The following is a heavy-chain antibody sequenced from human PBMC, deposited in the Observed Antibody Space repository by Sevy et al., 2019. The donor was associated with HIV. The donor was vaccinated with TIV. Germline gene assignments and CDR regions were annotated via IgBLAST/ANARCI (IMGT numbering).Heavy chain of an antibody. J-gene: IGHJ4*02. D-gene: IGHD6-19*01. CDR3: VSLFLSYRSGRSYFDY. CDR1: GFTVNDKY. V-gene: IGHV3-66*02. CDR2: IFSSGST. Sequence: QLGGSLRLSCAISGFTVNDKYIIWVRQAPGKGLEWVSVIFSSGSTYYADSAKGRFTISRDNSKNTVYLQMSSLRAEDTAVYYCVSLFLSYRSGRSYFDYWGQGTLVTVSS.